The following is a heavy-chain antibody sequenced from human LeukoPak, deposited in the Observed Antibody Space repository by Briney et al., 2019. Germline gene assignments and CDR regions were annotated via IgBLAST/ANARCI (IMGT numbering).Heavy chain of an antibody. CDR3: ARQGGLYGSGSYYTDY. CDR2: IYPGDSDT. V-gene: IGHV5-51*01. Sequence: GESLKISCKGSGYSFTSYWIGWVRQMPGEGLEWMGVIYPGDSDTRYSPSFQGQVTISADKSISTAYLQWSSLKASDTAMYYCARQGGLYGSGSYYTDYWGQGTLVTVSS. J-gene: IGHJ4*02. CDR1: GYSFTSYW. D-gene: IGHD3-10*01.